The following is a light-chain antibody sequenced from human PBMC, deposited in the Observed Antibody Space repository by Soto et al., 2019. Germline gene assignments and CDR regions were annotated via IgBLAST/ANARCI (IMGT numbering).Light chain of an antibody. V-gene: IGKV1-8*01. J-gene: IGKJ1*01. CDR2: GAS. CDR1: QGISNY. Sequence: AIRMTQSPSSFSASAGDRVTITCRASQGISNYLAWYQQKPGKAPKLLIYGASTLQSGVPSRISGGGSGTDFTLTISGLQSEDFATYYCQQYYNYPRTFGQGTRVEIK. CDR3: QQYYNYPRT.